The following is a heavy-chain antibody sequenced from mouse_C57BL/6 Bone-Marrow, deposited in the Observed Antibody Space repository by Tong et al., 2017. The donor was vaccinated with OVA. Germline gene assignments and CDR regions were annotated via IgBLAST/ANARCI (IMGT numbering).Heavy chain of an antibody. D-gene: IGHD2-3*01. CDR1: GFTFSSYT. Sequence: EVQLQESGGGLVKPGGSLKLSCAASGFTFSSYTMSWVRQTPEKRLEWVATISGGGGNTYYPDSVKGRFTISRDNAKNTLYLQMSSLRSEDTALYYCARRHYDGYYFYAMDYRGQGTSVTVSS. V-gene: IGHV5-9*01. CDR2: ISGGGGNT. J-gene: IGHJ4*01. CDR3: ARRHYDGYYFYAMDY.